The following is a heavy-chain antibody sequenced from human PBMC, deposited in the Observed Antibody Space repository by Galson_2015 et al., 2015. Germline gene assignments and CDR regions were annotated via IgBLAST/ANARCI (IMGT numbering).Heavy chain of an antibody. D-gene: IGHD3-16*01. CDR3: ARDPLWDRTVGFDY. V-gene: IGHV3-74*01. Sequence: SLRLSCAASGFTFSSDWMHWVRYAPGKGLVWISRINSDGTSKNYADSVKGRFTISRDNAKNTLYLQMNSLRAEDTAVYYCARDPLWDRTVGFDYWRQGTLVTVSS. CDR2: INSDGTSK. J-gene: IGHJ4*02. CDR1: GFTFSSDW.